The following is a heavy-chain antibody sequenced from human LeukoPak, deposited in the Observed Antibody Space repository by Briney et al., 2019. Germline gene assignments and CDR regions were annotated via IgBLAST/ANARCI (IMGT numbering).Heavy chain of an antibody. CDR1: GFTFSSYA. J-gene: IGHJ3*02. Sequence: GGSLRLSCAASGFTFSSYAMSWVRQAPGNGLEWVSAISGSGGSTYYADSVKGRFTISRDNSKNTLYLQMNSLRAEDTAVYYCAKDGGANDAFDIWGQGTMVTVSS. CDR3: AKDGGANDAFDI. D-gene: IGHD2-15*01. V-gene: IGHV3-23*01. CDR2: ISGSGGST.